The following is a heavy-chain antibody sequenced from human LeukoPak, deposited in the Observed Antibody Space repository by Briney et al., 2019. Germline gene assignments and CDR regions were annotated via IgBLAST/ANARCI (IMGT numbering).Heavy chain of an antibody. CDR1: GITFSNSW. CDR2: IKEDGSEK. V-gene: IGHV3-7*01. CDR3: ARGGGSGSYYKRELDY. J-gene: IGHJ4*02. D-gene: IGHD3-10*01. Sequence: GGSLRLSCAASGITFSNSWMCWVRQAPGKGLEWVANIKEDGSEKYHVNSVKGRFTISRDNAKNSLYLQMNSLRAEDTAVYYCARGGGSGSYYKRELDYWGQGTVVTVSS.